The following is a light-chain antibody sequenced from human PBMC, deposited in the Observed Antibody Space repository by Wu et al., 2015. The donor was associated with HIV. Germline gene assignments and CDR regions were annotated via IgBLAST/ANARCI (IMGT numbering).Light chain of an antibody. CDR1: QSVSSNY. J-gene: IGKJ1*01. CDR2: GAS. V-gene: IGKV3-20*01. Sequence: EIVLTQSPGTLSLSPGERATLSCRASQSVSSNYLAWYQQKPGQAPRLLIHGASNRASGIPARFSGSGSGTDFTLTISNLEPEDVATYYCQKYNTAPWTFGQGTKVEMK. CDR3: QKYNTAPWT.